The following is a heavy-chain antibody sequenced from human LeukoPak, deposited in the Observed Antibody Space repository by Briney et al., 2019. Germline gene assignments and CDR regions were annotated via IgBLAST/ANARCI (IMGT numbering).Heavy chain of an antibody. D-gene: IGHD4-23*01. Sequence: GGSLRLSCAASGFTFSSYAMSWLRQAPGKGLEWVSAISGSGGSTYYADSAKGRFTISRDNSKNTLYLQMNSLRAEDTAVYYCAKDQIATVEPYYFDYWGQGTLVTVSS. V-gene: IGHV3-23*01. CDR3: AKDQIATVEPYYFDY. J-gene: IGHJ4*02. CDR2: ISGSGGST. CDR1: GFTFSSYA.